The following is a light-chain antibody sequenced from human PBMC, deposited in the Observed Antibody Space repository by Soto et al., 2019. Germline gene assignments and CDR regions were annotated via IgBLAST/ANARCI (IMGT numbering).Light chain of an antibody. CDR1: QGISTY. Sequence: DIQMTQSPSTLSASVGDRATIACRASQGISTYLAWYQQKPGRAPNLLIYAASTLQSEVPSRFSGSGSGTEFTLTISSLQPEDFATYYCQQLNTFPITFGQGTRLEIK. J-gene: IGKJ5*01. CDR3: QQLNTFPIT. CDR2: AAS. V-gene: IGKV1-9*01.